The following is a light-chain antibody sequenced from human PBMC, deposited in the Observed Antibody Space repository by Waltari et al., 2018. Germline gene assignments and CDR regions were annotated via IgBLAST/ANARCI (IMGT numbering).Light chain of an antibody. CDR1: SLRTYY. J-gene: IGLJ2*01. Sequence: SSELTQDPAVSVALGQTVRITCQGDSLRTYYVSWFHQRPGEAPELVIYGKNNRPSGCPDRFYAYSSGSTASLTIIGAQAEDEADYYCHSRDSSGDVLIGGGTKLTV. CDR3: HSRDSSGDVL. V-gene: IGLV3-19*01. CDR2: GKN.